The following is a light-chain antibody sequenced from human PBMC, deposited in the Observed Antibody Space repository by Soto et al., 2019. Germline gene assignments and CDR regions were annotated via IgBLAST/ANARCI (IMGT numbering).Light chain of an antibody. V-gene: IGLV2-8*01. CDR2: EVS. CDR1: SSDVGGYNY. CDR3: SSYAGRNNVV. J-gene: IGLJ2*01. Sequence: QSALTQPPSASGSPGQSVTISCTGTSSDVGGYNYVSWYQQHPGKAPKLMIYEVSKRPSGVPDRFSGSKTGNTASLTVSGLQAEDEADYYCSSYAGRNNVVVGGGTKPTLL.